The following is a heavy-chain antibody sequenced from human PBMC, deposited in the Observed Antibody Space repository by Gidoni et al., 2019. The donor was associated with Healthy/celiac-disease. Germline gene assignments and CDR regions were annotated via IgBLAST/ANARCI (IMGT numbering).Heavy chain of an antibody. CDR2: IYPGDSDT. V-gene: IGHV5-51*03. CDR1: GYSFPSYW. CDR3: ARRDYGDASDWFDP. Sequence: EVQLVQSGAAVTKPGASLKISCQASGYSFPSYWIGWVRQMPGKGLEWMGIIYPGDSDTRYSPSFQGQVTISADKSISTAYLQWSSLKASDTAMYYCARRDYGDASDWFDPWGQGTLVTVSS. J-gene: IGHJ5*02. D-gene: IGHD4-17*01.